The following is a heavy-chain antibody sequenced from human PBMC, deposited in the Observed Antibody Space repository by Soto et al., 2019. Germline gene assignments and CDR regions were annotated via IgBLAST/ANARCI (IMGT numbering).Heavy chain of an antibody. D-gene: IGHD5-18*01. V-gene: IGHV4-34*01. CDR1: GGSFSDYH. CDR3: ARAGGSYEYSMEV. CDR2: IKPSGRT. J-gene: IGHJ6*02. Sequence: SETLSLTCVVYGGSFSDYHWAWIRQPPGKGLEWIGEIKPSGRTTYNPSLKSRVIISRDTSKNHLSLRLSAVTAADTAVYYCARAGGSYEYSMEVWGQGTTVTVSS.